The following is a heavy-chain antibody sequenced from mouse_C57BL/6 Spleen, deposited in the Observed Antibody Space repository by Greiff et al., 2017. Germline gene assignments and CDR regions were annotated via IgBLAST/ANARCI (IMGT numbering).Heavy chain of an antibody. V-gene: IGHV14-4*01. J-gene: IGHJ3*01. CDR1: GFNIKDDY. CDR2: IDPENGDT. Sequence: VHVKQSGAELVRPGASVKLSCTASGFNIKDDYMHWVKQRPEQGLEWIGWIDPENGDTEYASKFQGKATITADTSSNTAYLQLSSLTSEDTAVYYCTTPKRAYWGQGTLVTVSA. CDR3: TTPKRAY. D-gene: IGHD1-3*01.